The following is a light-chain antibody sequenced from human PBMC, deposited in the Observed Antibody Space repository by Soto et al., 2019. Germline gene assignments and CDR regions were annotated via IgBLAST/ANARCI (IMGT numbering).Light chain of an antibody. CDR1: QSVVTNS. CDR2: GAS. V-gene: IGKV3-20*01. Sequence: EIVLTQSPGTLSLSPGERATLSCRASQSVVTNSLAWYQQKPGQAPRLIIYGASNRATGIPDRFSGRGSGTVFTLTISRLEPEDCAVYYCHQYGGPRWTFGQGTKVEIK. CDR3: HQYGGPRWT. J-gene: IGKJ1*01.